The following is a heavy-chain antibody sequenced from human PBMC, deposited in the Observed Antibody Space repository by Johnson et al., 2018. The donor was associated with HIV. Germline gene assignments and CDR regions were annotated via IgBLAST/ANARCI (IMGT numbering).Heavy chain of an antibody. D-gene: IGHD3-3*01. CDR1: GFTFSSYA. CDR2: IKSISDGGNT. V-gene: IGHV3-15*01. CDR3: TTNFWSGFYPDAFDI. J-gene: IGHJ3*02. Sequence: VLLVESGGGSVQPGGSLRLSCAASGFTFSSYAMSWVRQAPGKGLEWVGRIKSISDGGNTDYAAPVRGRFSISSDDSETTVYLQMNSLKIEDTAVYYCTTNFWSGFYPDAFDIWGQGTIVTVSS.